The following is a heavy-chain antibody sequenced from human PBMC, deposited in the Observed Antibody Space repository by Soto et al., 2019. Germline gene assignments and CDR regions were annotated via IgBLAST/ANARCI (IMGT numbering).Heavy chain of an antibody. V-gene: IGHV3-74*01. CDR1: GFTFSSYW. D-gene: IGHD5-18*01. Sequence: GGSLRLSCAASGFTFSSYWMHWVRQAPGKGLVWVSRINSDGSRADYADSVKGRFTISRDNAKNTLDMQMNSLRAEDTAVYYCARHRGWNTWIQGMDVWGQGTTVTVSS. CDR2: INSDGSRA. J-gene: IGHJ6*02. CDR3: ARHRGWNTWIQGMDV.